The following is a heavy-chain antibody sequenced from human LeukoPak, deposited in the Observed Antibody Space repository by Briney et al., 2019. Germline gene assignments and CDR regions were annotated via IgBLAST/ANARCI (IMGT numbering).Heavy chain of an antibody. CDR3: ATEAIVGATRFFDY. D-gene: IGHD1-26*01. CDR2: ISAYNGNT. J-gene: IGHJ4*02. Sequence: GASVKVSCKASGYTFTSYGISWVRQAPGQGLEWMGWISAYNGNTNYAQKLQGRVTMTEDTSTDTAYMELSSLRSEDTAVYYCATEAIVGATRFFDYWGQGTLVTVSS. CDR1: GYTFTSYG. V-gene: IGHV1-18*01.